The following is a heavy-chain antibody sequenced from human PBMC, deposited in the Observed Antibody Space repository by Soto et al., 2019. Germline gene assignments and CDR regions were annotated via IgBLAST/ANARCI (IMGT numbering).Heavy chain of an antibody. D-gene: IGHD1-1*01. CDR1: ESTFMNYY. Sequence: ASVKVSCKSSESTFMNYYISWVRQATGQGLEWMGWMNPNSGNTGYALKFQGRVSMTRNTSIYTVYLELSSLASDDTAVYYCVRMASSGTLNWFDPWGQGTLVTVSS. J-gene: IGHJ5*02. V-gene: IGHV1-8*01. CDR3: VRMASSGTLNWFDP. CDR2: MNPNSGNT.